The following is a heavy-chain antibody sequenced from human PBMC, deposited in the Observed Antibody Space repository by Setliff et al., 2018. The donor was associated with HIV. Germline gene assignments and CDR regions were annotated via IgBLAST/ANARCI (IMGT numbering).Heavy chain of an antibody. CDR2: IIPIFGTA. CDR1: GGTFSSYA. D-gene: IGHD6-6*01. J-gene: IGHJ4*02. CDR3: AREGGPYSSSSVGLDY. V-gene: IGHV1-69*13. Sequence: SVKVSCKASGGTFSSYAISWVRQAPGQGLEWMGGIIPIFGTANYAQKFQGRVTITAGESTSTAYMELSSLRSEDTAVYYCAREGGPYSSSSVGLDYWGQGTLVTVSS.